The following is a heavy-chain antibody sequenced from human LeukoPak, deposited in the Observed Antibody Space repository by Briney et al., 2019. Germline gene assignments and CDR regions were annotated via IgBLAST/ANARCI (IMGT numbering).Heavy chain of an antibody. V-gene: IGHV1-2*02. Sequence: GASVKVSCKASGYTFTGYYMHWVRQAPGQGLEWMGWINPNSGGTNYAQKFQGRVTMTRDTSISTAYMELSRLRSDDTAMYYCARPNSGYDSPFDYWGQGTLVTVSS. D-gene: IGHD5-12*01. CDR3: ARPNSGYDSPFDY. CDR2: INPNSGGT. J-gene: IGHJ4*02. CDR1: GYTFTGYY.